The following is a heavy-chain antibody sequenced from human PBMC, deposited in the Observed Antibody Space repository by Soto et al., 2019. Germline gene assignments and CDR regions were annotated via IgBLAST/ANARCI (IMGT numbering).Heavy chain of an antibody. CDR1: GFTFDDYA. CDR3: AKDYDYGDYFDY. Sequence: DVQLVESGGGLVQPGRSLRLSCAASGFTFDDYAMHWVRQAPGKGLEWVSGISGNSGSIGYADSVKGRFTISRDNAKNSLYLQMNSLRAEDTALYYCAKDYDYGDYFDYWGQGTLVTVSS. J-gene: IGHJ4*02. D-gene: IGHD4-17*01. V-gene: IGHV3-9*01. CDR2: ISGNSGSI.